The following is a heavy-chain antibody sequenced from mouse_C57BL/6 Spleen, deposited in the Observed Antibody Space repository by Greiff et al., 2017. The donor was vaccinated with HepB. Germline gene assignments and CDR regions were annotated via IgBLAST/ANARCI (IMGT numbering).Heavy chain of an antibody. CDR1: GYTFTSYG. D-gene: IGHD1-1*01. V-gene: IGHV1-81*01. CDR2: IYPRSGNT. CDR3: ARRRDYDYYGSSSYYFDY. J-gene: IGHJ2*01. Sequence: VQLQQSGAELARPGASVKLSCKASGYTFTSYGISWVKQRTGQGLEWIGEIYPRSGNTYYNEKFKGKATLTADKSSSTAYMELRSLTSEDSAVYFCARRRDYDYYGSSSYYFDYWGQGTTLTVSS.